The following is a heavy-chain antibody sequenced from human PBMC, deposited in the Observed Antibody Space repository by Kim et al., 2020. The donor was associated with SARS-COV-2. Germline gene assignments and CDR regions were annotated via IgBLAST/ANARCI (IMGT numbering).Heavy chain of an antibody. J-gene: IGHJ3*02. CDR3: ASRVEMATRDAFDI. V-gene: IGHV1-69*01. D-gene: IGHD2-15*01. Sequence: AQKFQGRVTITADESTSTAYMELSSLRSEDTAVYYCASRVEMATRDAFDIRGQGTMVTVSS.